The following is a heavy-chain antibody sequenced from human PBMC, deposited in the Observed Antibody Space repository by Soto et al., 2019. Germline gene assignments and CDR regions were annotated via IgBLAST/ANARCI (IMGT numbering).Heavy chain of an antibody. CDR3: ARHRIEVVWRGFDF. J-gene: IGHJ4*02. CDR2: SSYNGGT. D-gene: IGHD3-10*01. V-gene: IGHV4-39*01. Sequence: SETLSLTCTVSTDSSSFTNSHWGWIRQPPGKGLQWIGSSSYNGGTFYNPSLKGRVVISFDTSKKQSSLQVTSVTAADTAVYFCARHRIEVVWRGFDFWGQGSPVTVSS. CDR1: TDSSSFTNSH.